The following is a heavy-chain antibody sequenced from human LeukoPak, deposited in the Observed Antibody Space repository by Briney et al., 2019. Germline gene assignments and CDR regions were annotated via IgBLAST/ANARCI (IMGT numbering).Heavy chain of an antibody. V-gene: IGHV4-59*08. D-gene: IGHD3-10*01. J-gene: IGHJ4*02. CDR3: ARHLVYGSGTQPYFDY. CDR1: GGSISSYF. CDR2: IYYSGST. Sequence: SETLSLTCTVSGGSISSYFWSWIRQPPGKGLEWIAYIYYSGSTNYNPSLKSRVTISVDTSKNQFSLKLYSVTAADTAVYYCARHLVYGSGTQPYFDYWGQGTLVTISS.